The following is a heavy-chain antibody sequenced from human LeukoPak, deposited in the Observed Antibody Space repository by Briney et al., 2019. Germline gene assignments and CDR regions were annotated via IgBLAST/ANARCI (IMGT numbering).Heavy chain of an antibody. D-gene: IGHD3-22*01. CDR1: GYAFSAYY. CDR3: ARDPYDSSSYYYSYFDY. V-gene: IGHV1-2*02. Sequence: ASVKVSCKASGYAFSAYYMHWVRQAPGQGLEWMGWLNPQTGDTHFAQKFQGRVTMTRDTSISTAYMELSRLRSDDTAVYYCARDPYDSSSYYYSYFDYWGQGTLVTVSS. CDR2: LNPQTGDT. J-gene: IGHJ4*02.